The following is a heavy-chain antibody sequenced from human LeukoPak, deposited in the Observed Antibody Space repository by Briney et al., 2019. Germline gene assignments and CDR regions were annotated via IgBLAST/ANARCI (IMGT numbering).Heavy chain of an antibody. J-gene: IGHJ6*03. V-gene: IGHV3-11*04. D-gene: IGHD6-13*01. Sequence: GGSLRLSCAASGFTFSDYYMSWIRQAPGKGLEWVSYISSSGSTIYYADSVKGRFTISRDNAKNSLYLQMNSLRAEDTAVYYCARDVRDSSSWHYYYHYMDVWGKGTTVTVSS. CDR2: ISSSGSTI. CDR1: GFTFSDYY. CDR3: ARDVRDSSSWHYYYHYMDV.